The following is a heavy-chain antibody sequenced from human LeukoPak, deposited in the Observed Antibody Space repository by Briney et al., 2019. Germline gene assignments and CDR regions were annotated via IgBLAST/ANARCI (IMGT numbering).Heavy chain of an antibody. D-gene: IGHD3-16*01. Sequence: GESLRLSCAASGFTFSSYAMYWVRQAPGKGLEWVTFISYDGSSKYYADSVKGRFTISRDNSKNTLFLQMNSLRDEDTAVYYCAREIWGTFKDWGQGTLVTVSS. CDR1: GFTFSSYA. J-gene: IGHJ4*02. CDR2: ISYDGSSK. CDR3: AREIWGTFKD. V-gene: IGHV3-30-3*01.